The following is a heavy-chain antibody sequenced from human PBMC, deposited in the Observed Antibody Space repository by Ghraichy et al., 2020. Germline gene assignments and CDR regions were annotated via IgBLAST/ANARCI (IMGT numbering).Heavy chain of an antibody. J-gene: IGHJ4*02. Sequence: ETLRLSCAASGFTFSSYAINWVRQAPGKGLEWVSGISGSGGTTYYADSVKGRFTISRDNSKNTLYLQMNSLRADDTAVFYCAKGGYSLYYFDYWGQGTLVTVSS. D-gene: IGHD4-23*01. CDR2: ISGSGGTT. V-gene: IGHV3-23*01. CDR1: GFTFSSYA. CDR3: AKGGYSLYYFDY.